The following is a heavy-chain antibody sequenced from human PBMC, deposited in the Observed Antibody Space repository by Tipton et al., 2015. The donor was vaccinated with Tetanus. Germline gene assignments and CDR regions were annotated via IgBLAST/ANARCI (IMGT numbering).Heavy chain of an antibody. J-gene: IGHJ6*01. CDR1: GGSVNDGRFY. Sequence: LRLSCTVSGGSVNDGRFYWTWIRQPPGKALEWVAHIYYSGSATYNPSVASRATASIDMSKNQFSLRLTSATAADTAVYYCARDRITGPTGRYYAMDVWGQGTTVTVSS. CDR2: IYYSGSA. D-gene: IGHD1-7*01. V-gene: IGHV4-61*01. CDR3: ARDRITGPTGRYYAMDV.